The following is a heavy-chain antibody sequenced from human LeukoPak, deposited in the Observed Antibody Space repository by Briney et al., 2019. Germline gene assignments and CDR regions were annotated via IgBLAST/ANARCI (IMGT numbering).Heavy chain of an antibody. CDR2: IKSRSHGETT. CDR3: TTEGYGHGDFDY. CDR1: GFTFSNAW. Sequence: GGSLRLSCAASGFTFSNAWMCWVRQAPGKGLEWVGRIKSRSHGETTDYATPVKGRFTISRDDSKNTLYLQMNSLKTEDTAVYYCTTEGYGHGDFDYWGQGALVTVSS. J-gene: IGHJ4*02. D-gene: IGHD4-17*01. V-gene: IGHV3-15*01.